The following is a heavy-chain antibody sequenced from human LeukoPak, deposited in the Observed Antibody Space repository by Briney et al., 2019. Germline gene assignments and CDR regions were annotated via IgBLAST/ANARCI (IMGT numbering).Heavy chain of an antibody. J-gene: IGHJ4*02. V-gene: IGHV4-39*01. CDR2: IYYSGST. CDR3: ASRGGGYFDY. Sequence: SETLSLTCTVSGGSFSSSSYYWGWIRQPPGKGLVWIGIIYYSGSTYYNPSLKSRVTISVDTSKNQFSLKLSSVTAADTAVYYCASRGGGYFDYWGQGTLVTVSS. D-gene: IGHD3-10*01. CDR1: GGSFSSSSYY.